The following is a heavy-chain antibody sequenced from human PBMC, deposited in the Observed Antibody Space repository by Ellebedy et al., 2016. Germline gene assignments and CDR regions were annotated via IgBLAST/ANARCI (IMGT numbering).Heavy chain of an antibody. CDR3: ARAIDGP. CDR2: IYYSGST. D-gene: IGHD3-16*02. V-gene: IGHV4-38-2*02. J-gene: IGHJ5*02. CDR1: GYSISSGYY. Sequence: SETLSLXXTVSGYSISSGYYWGWIRQPPGKGLEWIGSIYYSGSTYYNPSLKSRVTISVDTSKNQFSLKLSSVTAADTAVYYCARAIDGPWGQGTLVTVSS.